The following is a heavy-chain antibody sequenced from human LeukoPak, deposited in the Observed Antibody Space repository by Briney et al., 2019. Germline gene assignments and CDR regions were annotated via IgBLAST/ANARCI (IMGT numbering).Heavy chain of an antibody. J-gene: IGHJ6*03. D-gene: IGHD6-13*01. CDR1: GGSFSGYY. Sequence: SETLSLTCAVYGGSFSGYYWSWIRQPPGKGLEWIGEINHSGSTNYNPSLKSRVTISVDTSKNQFSLKLSSVTAADTAVYYCPRGRPDSRQQLPYSYSMAVWGKGTTVTVSS. CDR2: INHSGST. CDR3: PRGRPDSRQQLPYSYSMAV. V-gene: IGHV4-34*01.